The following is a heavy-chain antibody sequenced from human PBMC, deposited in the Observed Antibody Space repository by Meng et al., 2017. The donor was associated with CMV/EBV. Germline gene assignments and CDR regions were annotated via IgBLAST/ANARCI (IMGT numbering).Heavy chain of an antibody. V-gene: IGHV3-74*01. CDR1: GFTFSSYG. D-gene: IGHD2-2*01. J-gene: IGHJ6*02. CDR2: INSDGRNT. CDR3: ARPWGYCSSSSCFNYYFGMDV. Sequence: GESLKISCAASGFTFSSYGMHWVRQAPGKGLVWVSHINSDGRNTTYADSVKGRFTISRDNAKNTLYLQMNSLRAEDTAIYYCARPWGYCSSSSCFNYYFGMDVWGQGTTVTVSS.